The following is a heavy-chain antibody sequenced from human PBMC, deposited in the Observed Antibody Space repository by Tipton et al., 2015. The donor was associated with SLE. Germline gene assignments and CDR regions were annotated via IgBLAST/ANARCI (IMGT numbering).Heavy chain of an antibody. D-gene: IGHD2/OR15-2a*01. CDR3: AKEQRLEYTFDAFTI. J-gene: IGHJ3*02. Sequence: LGLSCTVSGGSISSYYWSWIRQPPGKGLEWIGYIYNSVPTFYNPSLKSRVTISVDTSTNQFSLRLSSVTAADTAVYFCAKEQRLEYTFDAFTIWGQGTMVTVSA. CDR1: GGSISSYY. V-gene: IGHV4-59*12. CDR2: IYNSVPT.